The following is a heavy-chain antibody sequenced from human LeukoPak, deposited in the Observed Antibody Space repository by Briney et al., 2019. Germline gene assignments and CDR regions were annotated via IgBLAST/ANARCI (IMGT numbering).Heavy chain of an antibody. J-gene: IGHJ4*02. CDR3: ARDVTGNLDY. Sequence: GGSLRLSCAASGFTFSNYWMAWVRQAPGKGLERVANINQGGIVKQYVDSVKGRFTISRDNAKNSLFLQMNSLGGEDTAVYYCARDVTGNLDYWGQGALVTVSS. D-gene: IGHD1-1*01. V-gene: IGHV3-7*01. CDR2: INQGGIVK. CDR1: GFTFSNYW.